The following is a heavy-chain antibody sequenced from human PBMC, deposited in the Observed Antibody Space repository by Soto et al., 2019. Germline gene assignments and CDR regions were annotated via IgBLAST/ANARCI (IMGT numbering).Heavy chain of an antibody. Sequence: ASVKVSCKVSGYTLTELSMHWVRQAPGKGLEWMGGFDPEDGETIYAQKFQGRVTMTEDTSTDTAYMELSSLRSEDTAVYYCATLQAGWLQRDYWGKGNLVNVSA. CDR1: GYTLTELS. J-gene: IGHJ4*02. V-gene: IGHV1-24*01. CDR2: FDPEDGET. CDR3: ATLQAGWLQRDY. D-gene: IGHD5-12*01.